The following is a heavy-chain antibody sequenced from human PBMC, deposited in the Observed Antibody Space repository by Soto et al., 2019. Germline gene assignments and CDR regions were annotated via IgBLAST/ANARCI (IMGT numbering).Heavy chain of an antibody. J-gene: IGHJ6*02. CDR3: TRYCPTASCYTRDGMDV. D-gene: IGHD2-2*02. V-gene: IGHV3-23*01. CDR1: GFTFTSYA. Sequence: EVQLLESGGGLVQPGGSLRLSCAASGFTFTSYAMTWVRQAPGRGLEWVSTISGSGGTTYYADSVRGRFTISRDNSKNTLYLQMHPLRAEDTALSSCTRYCPTASCYTRDGMDVWGQGTTVSVSS. CDR2: ISGSGGTT.